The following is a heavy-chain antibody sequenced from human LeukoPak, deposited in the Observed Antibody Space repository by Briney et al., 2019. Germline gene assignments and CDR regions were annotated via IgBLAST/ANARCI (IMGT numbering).Heavy chain of an antibody. CDR1: GFTFSSYG. J-gene: IGHJ4*02. CDR3: AKDSILTKGGYFDY. V-gene: IGHV3-30*02. Sequence: PGGSLRLSCAASGFTFSSYGMHWVRQAPGKGLEWVAFIRYDGSNKYYADSVKGRFTISRDNSKNTLYLQMNSLRAEDTAVYYCAKDSILTKGGYFDYWGQGTLVTVSS. D-gene: IGHD3-9*01. CDR2: IRYDGSNK.